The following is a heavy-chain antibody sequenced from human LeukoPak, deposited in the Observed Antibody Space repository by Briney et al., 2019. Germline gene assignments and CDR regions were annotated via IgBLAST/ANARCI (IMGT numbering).Heavy chain of an antibody. CDR3: ARGIAVAGTDY. D-gene: IGHD6-19*01. CDR2: INSDGYSI. J-gene: IGHJ4*02. Sequence: GGSLRLSCAASGFTFSSYWMHWVRQAPGKGLVWLSRINSDGYSISYADSVKGRFTISRDNAKNTVYLQMNSLRAEDTAMYYCARGIAVAGTDYWGQGTLVTVSS. V-gene: IGHV3-74*01. CDR1: GFTFSSYW.